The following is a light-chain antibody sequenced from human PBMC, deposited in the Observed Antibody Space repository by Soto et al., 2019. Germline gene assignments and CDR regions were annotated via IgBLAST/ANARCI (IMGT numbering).Light chain of an antibody. V-gene: IGLV2-11*01. CDR3: CSYAGSSLYV. J-gene: IGLJ1*01. CDR1: SSDVGAYNY. Sequence: QSVLTQPRSVSGSPGQSVTISCTGTSSDVGAYNYVSWYQQHPGNAPKLMIYDVTKRPSGVPDRFSGSKSANTASLTISGLQAEDEADYYCCSYAGSSLYVFGTGTKVTVL. CDR2: DVT.